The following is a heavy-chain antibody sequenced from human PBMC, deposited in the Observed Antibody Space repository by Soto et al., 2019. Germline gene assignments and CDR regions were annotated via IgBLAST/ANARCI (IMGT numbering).Heavy chain of an antibody. V-gene: IGHV4-34*01. CDR1: GGSFSGYY. Sequence: QVQLQQWGAGLLKPSETLSLTCAVYGGSFSGYYWSWIRQPPGKGLEWIGEINHSGSTNYNPSLKSRVTISVDTSKNQFSLKLSSVTAADTAVYYCASRGVDSSGYGSYYWGQGTLVTVSS. CDR2: INHSGST. J-gene: IGHJ4*02. CDR3: ASRGVDSSGYGSYY. D-gene: IGHD3-22*01.